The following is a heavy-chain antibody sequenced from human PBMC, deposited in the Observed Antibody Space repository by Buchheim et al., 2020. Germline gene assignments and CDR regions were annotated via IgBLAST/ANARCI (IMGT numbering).Heavy chain of an antibody. CDR2: IWYDGSNK. CDR3: ARASVPTNSYYYYYGMDV. V-gene: IGHV3-33*01. CDR1: GFTFSSYG. J-gene: IGHJ6*02. D-gene: IGHD1-14*01. Sequence: QVQLVESGGGVVQPGRSLRLSCAASGFTFSSYGMHWVRQAPGKGLEWVAVIWYDGSNKYYADSVKGRFTISRDNSKNTLYLQMNSPRAEDTAVYYCARASVPTNSYYYYYGMDVWGQGTT.